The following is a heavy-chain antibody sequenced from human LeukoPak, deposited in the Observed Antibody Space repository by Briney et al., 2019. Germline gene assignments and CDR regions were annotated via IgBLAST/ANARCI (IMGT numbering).Heavy chain of an antibody. Sequence: SVKVSCKASGGTLNSNAISWVRQAPGQGLEWMGRIIPILNIVNYAQKFQGRVTITADRFTSTAYMELSSLRSEDTAVYYCARDLGWNEGEDYYYYGMDVWGQGTTVIVSS. V-gene: IGHV1-69*04. CDR3: ARDLGWNEGEDYYYYGMDV. CDR1: GGTLNSNA. CDR2: IIPILNIV. J-gene: IGHJ6*02. D-gene: IGHD1-1*01.